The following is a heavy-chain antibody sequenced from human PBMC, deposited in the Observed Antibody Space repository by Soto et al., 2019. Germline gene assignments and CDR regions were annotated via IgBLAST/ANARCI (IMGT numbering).Heavy chain of an antibody. CDR1: GFSLSTSGVG. CDR3: ARRHSLGELSP. J-gene: IGHJ5*02. D-gene: IGHD3-16*02. Sequence: QITLKESGPTLVKPTQTLTLTCTFSGFSLSTSGVGVGWIRQPPGKALEWLALIYWDDSKRYSPSLKIRLTITKDTSKNQVVLTMTNMDPVDTATYYCARRHSLGELSPWGQGTLVTVSS. CDR2: IYWDDSK. V-gene: IGHV2-5*02.